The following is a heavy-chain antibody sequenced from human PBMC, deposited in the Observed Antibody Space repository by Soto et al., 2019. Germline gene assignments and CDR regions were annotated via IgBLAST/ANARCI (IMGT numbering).Heavy chain of an antibody. CDR2: ISYDGSNK. Sequence: GGSLRLSCAASGFTFSSYAMHWVRQAPGKGLEWVAVISYDGSNKYYADSVKGRFTISRDNSKNTLYLQMNSLRAEDTAVYYCARERNSYSSSWYPGGYWGQGTLVTVSS. CDR1: GFTFSSYA. CDR3: ARERNSYSSSWYPGGY. D-gene: IGHD6-13*01. V-gene: IGHV3-30-3*01. J-gene: IGHJ4*02.